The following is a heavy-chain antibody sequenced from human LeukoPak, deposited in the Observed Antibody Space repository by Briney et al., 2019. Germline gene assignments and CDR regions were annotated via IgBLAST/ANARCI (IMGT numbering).Heavy chain of an antibody. D-gene: IGHD3-22*01. V-gene: IGHV1-69*13. CDR2: IIPIFGTA. Sequence: GASVKVSCKASGGTFSSYGISWVRQAPGQGLEWMGGIIPIFGTANYAQKFQGRVTITADESTSTAYMELSSLRSEDTAVYYCASGVYYDSSGYSFEYWGQGTLVTVPS. CDR3: ASGVYYDSSGYSFEY. CDR1: GGTFSSYG. J-gene: IGHJ4*02.